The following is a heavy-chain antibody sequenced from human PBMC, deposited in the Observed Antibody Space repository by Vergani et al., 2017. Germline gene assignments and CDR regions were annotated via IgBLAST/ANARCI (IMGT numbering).Heavy chain of an antibody. CDR1: NDSVSNTFYY. CDR2: IYYSGST. D-gene: IGHD2-15*01. CDR3: VRDPWESGGPYSGC. V-gene: IGHV4-39*02. Sequence: QVQLQESGPGLVKPSETLSLTCPVSNDSVSNTFYYWGWIRQTPGKGLEWIGSIYYSGSTYYNPSLESRVTMSVDTSKSQFSLKLSSVTAADTAVYYCVRDPWESGGPYSGCWGRGTLVSVSS. J-gene: IGHJ4*02.